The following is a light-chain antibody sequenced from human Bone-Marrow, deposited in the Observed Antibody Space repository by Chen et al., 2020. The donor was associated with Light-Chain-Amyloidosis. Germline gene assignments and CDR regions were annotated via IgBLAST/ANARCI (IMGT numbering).Light chain of an antibody. CDR1: QTISTH. CDR2: AAS. V-gene: IGKV3-11*01. J-gene: IGKJ4*01. Sequence: EVVLTQSPATLSLSPGERATLSCRASQTISTHFVWYQQKPGQVPRLLIYAASTRATGIPARFSGSGSGTDFTLSISSLEAEDFAVYYCQHRGGWPPLSFGGGTKIEIK. CDR3: QHRGGWPPLS.